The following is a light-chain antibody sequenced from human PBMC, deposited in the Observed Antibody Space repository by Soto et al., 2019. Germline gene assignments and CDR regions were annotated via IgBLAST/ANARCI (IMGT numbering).Light chain of an antibody. CDR3: QQRSNWPPGIT. J-gene: IGKJ4*01. CDR2: DAS. CDR1: QSVSSY. Sequence: EIVLTQSPATLSLSPGERATLSCRASQSVSSYLAWYQQKPGQAPRLLIYDASNRATGIPVRFSGSGSGTDFTLTISSLDPEDFAVYYCQQRSNWPPGITFGGGTKVEIK. V-gene: IGKV3-11*01.